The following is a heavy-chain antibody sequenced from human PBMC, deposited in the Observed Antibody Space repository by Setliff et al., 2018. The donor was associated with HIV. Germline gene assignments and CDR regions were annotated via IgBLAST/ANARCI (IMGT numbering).Heavy chain of an antibody. CDR3: ASDISPDDGYNRLHYFDY. D-gene: IGHD5-12*01. Sequence: PSETPSLTCVVSGYSISSGNYWGWIRQPPGKGLEWIGNIYHTGSTNCNPSLKSRVTISVDTSKNQFSLRLNSVTAADTAVYYCASDISPDDGYNRLHYFDYWGQGTLVTVSS. CDR1: GYSISSGNY. V-gene: IGHV4-38-2*01. J-gene: IGHJ4*02. CDR2: IYHTGST.